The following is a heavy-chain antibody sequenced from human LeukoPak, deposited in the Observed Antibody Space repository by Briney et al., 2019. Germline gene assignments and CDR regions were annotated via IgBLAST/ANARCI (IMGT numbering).Heavy chain of an antibody. J-gene: IGHJ4*02. CDR1: GFTFSGSA. D-gene: IGHD3-10*01. Sequence: GGSLRLSCAASGFTFSGSAMHWVRQASGKGLEWVGRIRSKANSYATAYAASVKGRFTISRDDSKNTAYLQMNSLKTEDTAVYYCTKGVSMVRGVPNDYWGQGTLVTVSS. CDR2: IRSKANSYAT. V-gene: IGHV3-73*01. CDR3: TKGVSMVRGVPNDY.